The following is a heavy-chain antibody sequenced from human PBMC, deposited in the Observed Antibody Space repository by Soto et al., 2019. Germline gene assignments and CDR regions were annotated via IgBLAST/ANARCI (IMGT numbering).Heavy chain of an antibody. CDR3: AKAYSNLLPYYYYMDV. CDR1: GFTFSSYG. J-gene: IGHJ6*03. CDR2: ISYDGSNK. V-gene: IGHV3-30*18. Sequence: GGSLRLSCAASGFTFSSYGMHWVRQAPGKGLEWVAVISYDGSNKYYADSVKGRFTISRDNSKNTLYLQMNSLRAEDTAVYYCAKAYSNLLPYYYYMDVWGKGTTVTVSS. D-gene: IGHD4-4*01.